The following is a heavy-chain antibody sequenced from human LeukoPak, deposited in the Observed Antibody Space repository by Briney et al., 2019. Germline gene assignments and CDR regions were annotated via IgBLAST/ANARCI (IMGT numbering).Heavy chain of an antibody. CDR3: ARLGLPDILTGYYTGRGGEFDY. V-gene: IGHV4-34*01. Sequence: SETLSLTCAVYGGSFSGYYWSWIRQPPGKGLEWIGEINHSGSTNYNPSLKSRVTISVDTSKNQFSLKLSSVTAADTAVYYCARLGLPDILTGYYTGRGGEFDYWGQGTLVTVSS. CDR2: INHSGST. CDR1: GGSFSGYY. J-gene: IGHJ4*02. D-gene: IGHD3-9*01.